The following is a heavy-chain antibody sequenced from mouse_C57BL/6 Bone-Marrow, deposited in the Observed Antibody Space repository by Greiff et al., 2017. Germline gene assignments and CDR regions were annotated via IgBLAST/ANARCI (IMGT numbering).Heavy chain of an antibody. D-gene: IGHD2-4*01. Sequence: EVKVVESGGDLVKPGGSLTLSCAASGFTFSSYGMSWVRQTPDKRLEWVATISSGGSYTYYPASVKGRFTISRDNATNTLYLQVSSLKSEDTALYFCARHYDYGTGWFAYWGQGTLVTVSA. J-gene: IGHJ3*01. V-gene: IGHV5-6*01. CDR3: ARHYDYGTGWFAY. CDR1: GFTFSSYG. CDR2: ISSGGSYT.